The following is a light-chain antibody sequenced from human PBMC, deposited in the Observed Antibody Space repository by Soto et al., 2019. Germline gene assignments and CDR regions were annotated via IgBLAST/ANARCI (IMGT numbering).Light chain of an antibody. CDR2: KAS. CDR1: QTINTW. CDR3: QQYNSYQYS. J-gene: IGKJ2*03. Sequence: DIQMTQSPSTLSASVGDRVTITCRASQTINTWLAWYQQRPGRAPNLLIYKASSLESGVPSRFSGSGSGTEFTLTISSLQPDDFASYYCQQYNSYQYSFGQGTKLEIK. V-gene: IGKV1-5*03.